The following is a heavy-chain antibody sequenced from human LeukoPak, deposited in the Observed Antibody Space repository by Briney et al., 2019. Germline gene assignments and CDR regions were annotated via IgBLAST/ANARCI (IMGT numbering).Heavy chain of an antibody. V-gene: IGHV4-34*01. Sequence: PSETLSLTCAVYGGSFSGYYWSWLRQPPGKGPEWIGEINHSGSTNYNPPLPSRVTLSVNTSKNQFSLNLSAVTAADTAVYYCARGRLRWLRRLDYWGQGTLVTVSS. J-gene: IGHJ4*02. CDR3: ARGRLRWLRRLDY. D-gene: IGHD5-12*01. CDR1: GGSFSGYY. CDR2: INHSGST.